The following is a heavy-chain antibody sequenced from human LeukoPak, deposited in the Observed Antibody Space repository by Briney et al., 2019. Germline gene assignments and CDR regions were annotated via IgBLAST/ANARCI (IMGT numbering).Heavy chain of an antibody. V-gene: IGHV4-39*01. Sequence: SETLSLTCTVFGDSVSSSNYYWAWFRQPPGKGLDWIGSLYYDGRTYYSPSLESRVTVSVDTSKNQFSLKLSSVTAADTAVYYCARGYDILTRYYFDYWGQGTLVTVSS. CDR1: GDSVSSSNYY. CDR2: LYYDGRT. CDR3: ARGYDILTRYYFDY. D-gene: IGHD3-9*01. J-gene: IGHJ4*02.